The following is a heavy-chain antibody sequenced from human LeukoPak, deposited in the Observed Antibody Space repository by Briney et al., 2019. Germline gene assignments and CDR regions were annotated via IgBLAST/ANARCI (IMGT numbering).Heavy chain of an antibody. Sequence: PGGSLRLSCAASGFTVSSNYMSWVRQAPGKGLEWVSVIYSGGSTYYADSVKGRFTISRDNYKNTLYLQMNSLRAEDTAVYYCSTWHYYDSSGIDYWGQGTLVTVSS. J-gene: IGHJ4*02. CDR1: GFTVSSNY. CDR3: STWHYYDSSGIDY. V-gene: IGHV3-66*01. CDR2: IYSGGST. D-gene: IGHD3-22*01.